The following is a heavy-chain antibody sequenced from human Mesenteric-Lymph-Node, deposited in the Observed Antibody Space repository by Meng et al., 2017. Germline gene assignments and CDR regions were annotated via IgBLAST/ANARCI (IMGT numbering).Heavy chain of an antibody. CDR3: ARDGLWFGELTLY. CDR1: GFTFSSYW. D-gene: IGHD3-10*01. CDR2: IKQDGSEK. V-gene: IGHV3-7*01. J-gene: IGHJ4*02. Sequence: GESLKISCAASGFTFSSYWMSWVRQAPGKGLEWVANIKQDGSEKYYVDSVKGRFTISRDNAKNLLYLQMNSLRAEDTAVYYCARDGLWFGELTLYWGQGTLVTVSS.